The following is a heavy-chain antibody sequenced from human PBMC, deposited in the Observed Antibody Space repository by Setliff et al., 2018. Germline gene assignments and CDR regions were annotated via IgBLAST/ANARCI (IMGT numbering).Heavy chain of an antibody. Sequence: ETLSLTCTVSGGSLRGNAIFWGWIRQPPGKGLEWIGSIYYTGDPYYNPSLKSRVTMSVDTSRNQLSLKLTSVTAADTAVYYCARRDSTGYYGYSFDFWGQGTLVTVSS. J-gene: IGHJ4*02. CDR3: ARRDSTGYYGYSFDF. V-gene: IGHV4-39*01. D-gene: IGHD3-22*01. CDR2: IYYTGDP. CDR1: GGSLRGNAIF.